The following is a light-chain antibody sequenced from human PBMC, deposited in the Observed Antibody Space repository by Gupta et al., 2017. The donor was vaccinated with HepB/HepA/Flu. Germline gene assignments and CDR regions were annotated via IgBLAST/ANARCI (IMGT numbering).Light chain of an antibody. V-gene: IGLV2-14*03. CDR2: DVN. CDR1: SGDVGGYNY. CDR3: SSYTSSSTFVV. Sequence: QSALTQPASVSGSPGQSITISCTGTSGDVGGYNYVSWYQQHPGKAPKLMIYDVNYRPSGMSDRFSGSKSGNTASLTISGLQAEDEADYYCSSYTSSSTFVVFGGGTKLTVL. J-gene: IGLJ2*01.